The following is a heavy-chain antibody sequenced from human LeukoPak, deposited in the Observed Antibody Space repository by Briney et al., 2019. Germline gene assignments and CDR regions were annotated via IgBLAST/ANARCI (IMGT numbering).Heavy chain of an antibody. CDR2: ITSSGSI. CDR1: GFTFSTYT. V-gene: IGHV3-48*02. D-gene: IGHD4-11*01. Sequence: GGSLRLSCTASGFTFSTYTINWVRQAPGKGLEWVSYITSSGSIYYADSVKGRFTISRDNAKNSLYLQMNSLRDGDTAVYYCARSYSNHLFGMDVWGQGTTVTVSS. CDR3: ARSYSNHLFGMDV. J-gene: IGHJ6*02.